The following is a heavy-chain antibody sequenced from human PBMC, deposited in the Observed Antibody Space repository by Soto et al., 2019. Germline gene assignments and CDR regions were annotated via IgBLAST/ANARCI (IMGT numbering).Heavy chain of an antibody. CDR3: ARDGGTYYYDSSGYYFDY. CDR1: GFTFSSYS. J-gene: IGHJ4*02. Sequence: GGSLRLSCAASGFTFSSYSMNWVRQAPGKGLEWVSSISSSSYIYYADSVKGRFTISRDNAKNSLYLQMNSLRAEDTAVYYCARDGGTYYYDSSGYYFDYWGQGTLVTVSS. D-gene: IGHD3-22*01. V-gene: IGHV3-21*01. CDR2: ISSSSYI.